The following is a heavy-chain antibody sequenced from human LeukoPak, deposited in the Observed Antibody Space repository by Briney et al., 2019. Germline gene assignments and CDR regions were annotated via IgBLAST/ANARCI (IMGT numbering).Heavy chain of an antibody. CDR1: GFTFSDFD. CDR3: AKQVAVAGIDY. D-gene: IGHD6-19*01. CDR2: ISHGGIST. J-gene: IGHJ4*02. V-gene: IGHV3-23*01. Sequence: GGSLRLSCAASGFTFSDFDMNWVRQAPGKGPEWVSHISHGGISTYYADSVKGRFTVSRDNSKNTLYLQMNSLRAEDTALYYCAKQVAVAGIDYWGQGTLVTVSS.